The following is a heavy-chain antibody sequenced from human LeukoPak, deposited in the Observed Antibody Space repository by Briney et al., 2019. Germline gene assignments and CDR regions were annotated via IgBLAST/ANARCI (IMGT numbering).Heavy chain of an antibody. J-gene: IGHJ4*02. D-gene: IGHD3-16*01. CDR3: AKEAGGGSDY. Sequence: QPGGSLRLSCGASGFTSDDYAMHWVRQAPGKGLEWVSLISGDGGSTYYADSVKRRFTTSRDNSKNSLYLQMNSLRTEDTALYYCAKEAGGGSDYWGQGTLVTVSS. V-gene: IGHV3-43*02. CDR1: GFTSDDYA. CDR2: ISGDGGST.